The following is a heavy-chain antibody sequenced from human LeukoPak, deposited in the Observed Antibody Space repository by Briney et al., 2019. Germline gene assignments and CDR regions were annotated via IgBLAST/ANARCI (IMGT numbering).Heavy chain of an antibody. Sequence: SETLSLTCTVSGGSISTYYWSWIRRPPGKGLEWIAYIHASGPTNYNPSLKSRVTISVDTSKNQFSLTLSSVTAADTAVYYCARVGSGSYYLGYKTYYYYYMDVWGKGTTVTVSS. J-gene: IGHJ6*03. D-gene: IGHD3-10*01. CDR1: GGSISTYY. CDR3: ARVGSGSYYLGYKTYYYYYMDV. V-gene: IGHV4-4*09. CDR2: IHASGPT.